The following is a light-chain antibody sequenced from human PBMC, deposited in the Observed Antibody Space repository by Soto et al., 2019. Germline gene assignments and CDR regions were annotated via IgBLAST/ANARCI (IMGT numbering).Light chain of an antibody. CDR2: DAS. CDR3: QQYGTSPIT. Sequence: ENVLTQSPGTLSLSPGERATLSCRASQTVSSYLTWYQQRPGQAPSLLIYDASKRATGIPDRFSGSGSGTDFTLTISRLEPEDFALYYCQQYGTSPITFGQGTRLEIK. CDR1: QTVSSY. V-gene: IGKV3-20*01. J-gene: IGKJ5*01.